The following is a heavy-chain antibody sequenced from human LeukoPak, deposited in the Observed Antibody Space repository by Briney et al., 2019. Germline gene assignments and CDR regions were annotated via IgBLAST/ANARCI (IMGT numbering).Heavy chain of an antibody. J-gene: IGHJ2*01. CDR3: AGYQRYFDL. CDR2: IYTSGRT. D-gene: IGHD2-2*01. V-gene: IGHV4-4*07. CDR1: GYSISSYY. Sequence: SETLSLTCTASGYSISSYYWSWIRQPAGKGLEWIGRIYTSGRTNYNPSLKSGVTMSVDTSKNQFSLELSSVTAADTAVYYCAGYQRYFDLWGRGTLVTVSS.